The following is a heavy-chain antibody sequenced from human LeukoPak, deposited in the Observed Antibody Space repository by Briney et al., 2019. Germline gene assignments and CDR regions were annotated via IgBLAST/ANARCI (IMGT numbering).Heavy chain of an antibody. CDR1: GYTFTGYY. J-gene: IGHJ4*02. Sequence: GASVKVSCKASGYTFTGYYMHWVRQAPGQGLEWMGWINPNSGGTNYAQKFQGRVTMTRDTSISTAYMELSRLRPDDTAVYYCASYYYDSSGYSDYFDYWGQGTLVTVSS. D-gene: IGHD3-22*01. CDR3: ASYYYDSSGYSDYFDY. CDR2: INPNSGGT. V-gene: IGHV1-2*02.